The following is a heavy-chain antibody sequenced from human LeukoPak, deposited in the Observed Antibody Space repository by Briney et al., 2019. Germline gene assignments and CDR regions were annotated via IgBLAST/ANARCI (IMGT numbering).Heavy chain of an antibody. J-gene: IGHJ4*02. CDR3: ANRRYDSSGFDY. V-gene: IGHV3-23*01. D-gene: IGHD3-22*01. CDR1: GFTFSSHA. CDR2: ISCSGGNT. Sequence: GGSLRLSCAASGFTFSSHALSWVRQTPGKRLEWVSAISCSGGNTYYADSVKGRFTISRDNSKNTLYLQMNSLRGEDTAVYYCANRRYDSSGFDYWGQGTLVTLS.